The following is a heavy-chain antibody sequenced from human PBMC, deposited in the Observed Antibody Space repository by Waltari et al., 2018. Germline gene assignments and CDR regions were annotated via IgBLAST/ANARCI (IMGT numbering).Heavy chain of an antibody. Sequence: EVQLVESGGCLVHPEGSLRLDCASSGALISSYWWGWVRQSPGKGLEWVANIKQDGSEKKYVDSVKGRFTISRDNAKNSLYLQMNSLRVDDTAVYYCTKSPAPWGQGTLVTVSS. CDR2: IKQDGSEK. J-gene: IGHJ5*02. CDR3: TKSPAP. D-gene: IGHD2-2*01. V-gene: IGHV3-7*01. CDR1: GALISSYW.